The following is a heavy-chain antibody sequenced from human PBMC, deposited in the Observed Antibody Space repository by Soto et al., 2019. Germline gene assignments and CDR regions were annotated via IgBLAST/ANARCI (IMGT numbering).Heavy chain of an antibody. CDR1: GFTFSSYA. CDR2: ISYDGSNK. CDR3: ARDVMAVAGTDYSYYGMDV. Sequence: VGSLRLSCAASGFTFSSYAMHWVRQAPGKGLGWVAVISYDGSNKYYADSVKGRFTISRDNSKNTLYLQMNSLRAEDTAVYYCARDVMAVAGTDYSYYGMDVWGQGTTVTVSS. V-gene: IGHV3-30-3*01. J-gene: IGHJ6*02. D-gene: IGHD6-19*01.